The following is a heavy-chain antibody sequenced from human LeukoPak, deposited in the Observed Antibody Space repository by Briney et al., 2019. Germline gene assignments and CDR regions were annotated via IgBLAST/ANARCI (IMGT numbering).Heavy chain of an antibody. CDR1: GYTFTSYG. CDR2: IIPIFGTA. J-gene: IGHJ6*03. V-gene: IGHV1-69*05. D-gene: IGHD3-10*01. Sequence: ASVKVSCKASGYTFTSYGISWVRQAPGQGLEWMGGIIPIFGTANYAQKFQGRVTITTDESTSTAYMELSSLRSEDTAVYYCARGGPGVTREYYYMDVWGKGTTVTVAS. CDR3: ARGGPGVTREYYYMDV.